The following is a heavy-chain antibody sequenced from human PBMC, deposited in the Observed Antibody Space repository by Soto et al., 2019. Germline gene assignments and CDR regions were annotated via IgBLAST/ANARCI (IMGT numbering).Heavy chain of an antibody. J-gene: IGHJ3*02. CDR3: ARMGSMGYCSGGSCYPSDAFDI. V-gene: IGHV3-33*01. D-gene: IGHD2-15*01. Sequence: GGSLRLSCAASGFTFSSYGMHWVRQAPGKGLEWAAVIWYDGSNKYYADSVKGRLTISRDNSKNTLYLQMNSLRAEDTAVYYCARMGSMGYCSGGSCYPSDAFDIWGQGTMVTVS. CDR1: GFTFSSYG. CDR2: IWYDGSNK.